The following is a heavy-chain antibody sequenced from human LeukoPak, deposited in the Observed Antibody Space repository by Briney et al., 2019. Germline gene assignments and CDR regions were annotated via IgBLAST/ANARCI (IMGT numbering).Heavy chain of an antibody. CDR1: GFTFSSYW. Sequence: GGSLRLSCAASGFTFSSYWMHWVRHTPGKGLVWVSRIKGDGSSTSYADSVKGRFTISRDNAKNTLYLQMNSLRAEDTAVYYCARDGYSSGHDFDYWGQGTLVAVSS. V-gene: IGHV3-74*01. J-gene: IGHJ4*02. CDR2: IKGDGSST. D-gene: IGHD5-18*01. CDR3: ARDGYSSGHDFDY.